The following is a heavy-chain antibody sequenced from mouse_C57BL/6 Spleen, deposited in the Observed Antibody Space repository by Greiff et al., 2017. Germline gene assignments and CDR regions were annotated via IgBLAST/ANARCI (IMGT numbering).Heavy chain of an antibody. V-gene: IGHV14-1*01. CDR1: GFNIKDYY. CDR2: IDPEDGVT. D-gene: IGHD1-1*01. J-gene: IGHJ3*01. Sequence: EVQLQQSGAELVRPGASVKLSCTASGFNIKDYYMHWVKQRPEQGLEWIGRIDPEDGVTEYAPKFQGKATMTAATSSNTAYLQLSSLTSEDTAVYYCTTYYYGSSWFAYWGQGTLVTVSA. CDR3: TTYYYGSSWFAY.